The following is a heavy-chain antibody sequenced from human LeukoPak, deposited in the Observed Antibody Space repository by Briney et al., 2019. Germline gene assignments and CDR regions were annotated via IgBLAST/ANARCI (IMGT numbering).Heavy chain of an antibody. CDR3: AKRFLEWPNPYYFDY. Sequence: TGGSLRLSCAASGFTFSSYWMSWVRQAPGKGLEWVANIKQDGSEKFYVDSVKGRFTISRDNSKNTLYLQMNSLRAEDTALYYCAKRFLEWPNPYYFDYWGQGTLVTVSS. CDR2: IKQDGSEK. J-gene: IGHJ4*02. D-gene: IGHD3-3*01. V-gene: IGHV3-7*03. CDR1: GFTFSSYW.